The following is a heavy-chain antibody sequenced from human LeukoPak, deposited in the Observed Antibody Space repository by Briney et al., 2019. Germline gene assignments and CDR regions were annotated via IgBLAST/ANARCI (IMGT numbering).Heavy chain of an antibody. D-gene: IGHD3-22*01. CDR1: GYTFTGYY. V-gene: IGHV1-2*04. CDR3: ARGAGYYYDSSGWVDV. J-gene: IGHJ6*02. CDR2: INPNSGGT. Sequence: ASVNVSCKASGYTFTGYYMHWVRQAPGQGLEWMGWINPNSGGTNYAQKFQGWVTMTRDTSISTAYMELSRLRSDDTAVYYCARGAGYYYDSSGWVDVWGQGTTVTVSS.